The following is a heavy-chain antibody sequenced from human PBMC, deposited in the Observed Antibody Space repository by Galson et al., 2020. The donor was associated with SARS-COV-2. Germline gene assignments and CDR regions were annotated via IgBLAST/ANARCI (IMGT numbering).Heavy chain of an antibody. CDR1: GYRHNRYW. V-gene: IGHV5-51*01. J-gene: IGHJ4*02. D-gene: IGHD4-17*01. Sequence: GEPPKIHRQCSGYRHNRYWIGRVLQLPGNGLESLGDNNPRDYDTRHSPSFQGQVTISADKSINTSYLQWGSLKASYTAMYYCARPKDYGEYAGSFDYWCQGTLVTVSS. CDR3: ARPKDYGEYAGSFDY. CDR2: NNPRDYDT.